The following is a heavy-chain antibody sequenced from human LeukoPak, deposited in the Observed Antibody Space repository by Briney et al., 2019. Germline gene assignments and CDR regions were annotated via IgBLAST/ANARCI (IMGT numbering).Heavy chain of an antibody. V-gene: IGHV3-30*03. CDR3: ETGGTRAATGRMGF. D-gene: IGHD1-1*01. CDR2: TSYDGNEK. CDR1: VFTFSSFG. Sequence: GGSLRLSCAASVFTFSSFGMQWVRQAPGKGLEWVTVTSYDGNEKYYADSVKGRFTISRDNSKNTVYLQMNSLRAEDTAVYYCETGGTRAATGRMGFWGQGTLVTVSS. J-gene: IGHJ4*02.